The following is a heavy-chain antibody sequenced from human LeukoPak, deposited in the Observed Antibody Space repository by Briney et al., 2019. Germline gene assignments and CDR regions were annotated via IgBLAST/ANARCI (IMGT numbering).Heavy chain of an antibody. CDR1: GFTFSSYS. CDR2: ISSSSSYI. D-gene: IGHD4-17*01. J-gene: IGHJ4*02. CDR3: AKVESYGDYVLRY. Sequence: GGSLRLSCAASGFTFSSYSMNWVRQAPGKGLEWVSSISSSSSYIYYADSVKGRFTISRDNAKNSLYLQMNSLRAEDTAVYYCAKVESYGDYVLRYWGQGTLVTVSS. V-gene: IGHV3-21*01.